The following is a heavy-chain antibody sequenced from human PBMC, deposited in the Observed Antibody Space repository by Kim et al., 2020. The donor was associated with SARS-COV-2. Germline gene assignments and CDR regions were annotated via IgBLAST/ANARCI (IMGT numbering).Heavy chain of an antibody. J-gene: IGHJ4*02. Sequence: ASVKVSCKASGYTFMDYYIHWVRQAPGQGLEWMGWINPDSDDTSYAPRFQGRVTLTSDTSISTAYMDLSGLKSDDTAVYFCARGWLINYLDYWGQGTLVAVSP. CDR3: ARGWLINYLDY. V-gene: IGHV1-2*02. CDR2: INPDSDDT. D-gene: IGHD6-19*01. CDR1: GYTFMDYY.